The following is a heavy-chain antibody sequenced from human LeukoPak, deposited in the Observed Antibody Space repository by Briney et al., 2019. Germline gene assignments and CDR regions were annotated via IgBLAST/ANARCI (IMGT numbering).Heavy chain of an antibody. D-gene: IGHD4-17*01. V-gene: IGHV3-72*01. CDR2: IRNKANSYTT. Sequence: GGSLRLSCAASGFTFSDHYMDWVRQAPGKGLEWVGRIRNKANSYTTQYAASLKDRFTISRDDSKNSLYLQMNSLKTEDTAVYYCARASVTLPFDCWGQGTLATVSS. CDR1: GFTFSDHY. CDR3: ARASVTLPFDC. J-gene: IGHJ4*02.